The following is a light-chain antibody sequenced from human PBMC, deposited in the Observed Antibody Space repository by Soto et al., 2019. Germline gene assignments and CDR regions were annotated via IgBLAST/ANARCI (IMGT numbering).Light chain of an antibody. V-gene: IGKV1-5*03. J-gene: IGKJ1*01. CDR3: QQYSTFWT. CDR1: RSLTRW. CDR2: ETS. Sequence: DIQMSQSPSTLSASVGDRVTITCRASRSLTRWLAWYQQKPGRAPKLLIYETSILQSGVPSRFSGRRSGTDFTLTISGVQPDDIATYYCQQYSTFWTFGQGTRVEVK.